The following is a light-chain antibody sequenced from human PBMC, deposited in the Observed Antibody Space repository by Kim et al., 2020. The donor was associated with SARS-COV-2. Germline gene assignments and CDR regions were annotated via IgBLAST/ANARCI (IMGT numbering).Light chain of an antibody. J-gene: IGLJ3*02. V-gene: IGLV3-19*01. CDR3: NSRDSSGNHLV. CDR1: SLRSYY. CDR2: GKN. Sequence: ALGQTVRLTCQGDSLRSYYAIWYQQKPGQAPVLVIYGKNNRPSGIPDRFSGSSSGNTASLTITGAQAEDEADYYCNSRDSSGNHLVFGGGTQLTVL.